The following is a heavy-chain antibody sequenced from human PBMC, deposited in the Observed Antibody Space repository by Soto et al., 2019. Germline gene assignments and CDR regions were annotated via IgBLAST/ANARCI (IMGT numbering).Heavy chain of an antibody. Sequence: GESLNISCKGSGYSFAGYWITWVLQKPGKGLEWMGRIDPSDSYTNYSPSFQGHVTISADKSISTAYLQWSSLKASDTAMYYCARLHPRVGSSWISSGYYYGMDVWGQGTTVTVSS. CDR2: IDPSDSYT. V-gene: IGHV5-10-1*01. CDR1: GYSFAGYW. D-gene: IGHD2-2*01. CDR3: ARLHPRVGSSWISSGYYYGMDV. J-gene: IGHJ6*02.